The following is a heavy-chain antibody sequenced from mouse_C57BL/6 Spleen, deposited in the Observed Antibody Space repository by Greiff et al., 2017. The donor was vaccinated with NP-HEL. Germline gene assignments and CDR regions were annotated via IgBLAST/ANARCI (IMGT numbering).Heavy chain of an antibody. CDR3: ARREDYDEAWFAY. V-gene: IGHV5-17*01. D-gene: IGHD2-4*01. Sequence: EVHLVESGGGLVKPGGSLKLSCAASGFTFSDYGMHWVRQAPEKGLEWVAYISSGSSTIYYADTVKGRFTISRDNAKNTLFLQMTSLRSEDTAMYYCARREDYDEAWFAYWGQGTLVTVSA. J-gene: IGHJ3*01. CDR2: ISSGSSTI. CDR1: GFTFSDYG.